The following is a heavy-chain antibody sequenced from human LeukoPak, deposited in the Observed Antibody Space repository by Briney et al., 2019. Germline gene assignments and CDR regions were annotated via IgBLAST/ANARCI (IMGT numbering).Heavy chain of an antibody. Sequence: SVKVSCKASGYTFTGYYMHWVRQAPGQGLEWMGGIIPIFGTANYAQKFQGRVTITTDESTSTAYMELSSLRSEDTAVYYCARAVDAFDIWGQGTMVTVSP. CDR1: GYTFTGYY. CDR3: ARAVDAFDI. J-gene: IGHJ3*02. CDR2: IIPIFGTA. V-gene: IGHV1-69*05.